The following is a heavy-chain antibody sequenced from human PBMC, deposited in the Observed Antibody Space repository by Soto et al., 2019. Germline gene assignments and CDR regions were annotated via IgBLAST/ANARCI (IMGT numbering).Heavy chain of an antibody. CDR3: ARDRYYYGSGPFDP. D-gene: IGHD3-10*01. CDR1: GGTFRSYL. Sequence: QVQLVQSGAEVKKPGSWVKASCRAPGGTFRSYLISGGGKAPGKGLRWMGRIIPILGIANYAQKFQGRVTITADKSTSTAYMELSSLRSEDTAVYYCARDRYYYGSGPFDPWGQGTLVTVSS. V-gene: IGHV1-69*04. J-gene: IGHJ5*02. CDR2: IIPILGIA.